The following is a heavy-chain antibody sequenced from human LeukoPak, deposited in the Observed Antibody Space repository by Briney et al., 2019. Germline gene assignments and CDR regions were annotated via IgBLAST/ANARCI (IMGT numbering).Heavy chain of an antibody. CDR2: ISSASTT. J-gene: IGHJ4*02. V-gene: IGHV3-66*01. CDR1: GFTFSSYE. CDR3: ARDLEAANTYYFDY. D-gene: IGHD6-13*01. Sequence: SGGSLRLSCAASGFTFSSYEMNWVRQAPGKGLEWVSIISSASTTYYADSVKGRFTISRDNSKNTVYLQVNSLRDEDTAVYYCARDLEAANTYYFDYWGQGTMVTVSS.